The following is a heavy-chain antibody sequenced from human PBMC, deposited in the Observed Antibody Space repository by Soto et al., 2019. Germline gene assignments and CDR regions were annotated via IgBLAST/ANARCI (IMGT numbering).Heavy chain of an antibody. J-gene: IGHJ5*02. Sequence: SETLSLTCAVYGGSFSGYYWSWIRQPPGKGLEWIGEINHSGSTNYNPSLKSRVTISVDTSKNQFSLKLSSVTAADTAVYYCARSPPRGVIRAMHLNWFDPWGQGTLVTVSS. CDR1: GGSFSGYY. CDR3: ARSPPRGVIRAMHLNWFDP. CDR2: INHSGST. D-gene: IGHD3-10*01. V-gene: IGHV4-34*01.